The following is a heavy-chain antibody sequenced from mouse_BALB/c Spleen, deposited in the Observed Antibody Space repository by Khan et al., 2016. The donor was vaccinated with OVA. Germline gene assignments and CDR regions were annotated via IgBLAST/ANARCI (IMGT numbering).Heavy chain of an antibody. D-gene: IGHD6-2*01. CDR3: AREKSLYHFDH. Sequence: GVELVRPGASVMLSCKSLGYFFTSYWFHLVNYWFGQVLQWIARIYHGIANSYYNEKFKDKAKLTTDKSSSTAYMQLSSLKSEDSDVYVCAREKSLYHFDHWGQGTTLTVSS. J-gene: IGHJ2*01. CDR2: IYHGIANS. CDR1: GYFFTSYW. V-gene: IGHV1-76*01.